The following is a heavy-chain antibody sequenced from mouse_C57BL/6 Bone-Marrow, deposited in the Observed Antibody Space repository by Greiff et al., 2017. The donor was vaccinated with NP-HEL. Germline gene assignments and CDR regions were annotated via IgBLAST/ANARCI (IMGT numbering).Heavy chain of an antibody. CDR1: GFTFSDYY. J-gene: IGHJ2*01. CDR3: ARNADYFDY. Sequence: EVMLVESGGGLVQPGGSLKLSCAASGFTFSDYYMYWVRQTPEKRLEWVAYIFNGGGSTYYPDTVKGRFTISRDNAKNTLYLQMSRLKSEDTAMYYCARNADYFDYWGQGTTLTVSS. V-gene: IGHV5-12*01. CDR2: IFNGGGST.